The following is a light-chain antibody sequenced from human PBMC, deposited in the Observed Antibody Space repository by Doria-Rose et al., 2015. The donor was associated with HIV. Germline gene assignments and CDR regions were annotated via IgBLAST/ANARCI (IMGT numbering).Light chain of an antibody. Sequence: TQSPGTLSLSPGERATLSCRASQSFSSAYLAWYQQKPGQARSLLIYDGSTRATGIPDGFSASGSGTDFTLTINRLEPEDFALYYCHQYGTSWTFGQGTKVEI. J-gene: IGKJ1*01. CDR1: QSFSSAY. CDR2: DGS. CDR3: HQYGTSWT. V-gene: IGKV3-20*01.